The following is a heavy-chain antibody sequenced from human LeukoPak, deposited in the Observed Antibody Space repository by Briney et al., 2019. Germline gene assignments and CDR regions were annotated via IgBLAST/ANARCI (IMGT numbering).Heavy chain of an antibody. CDR2: ISGSGGST. V-gene: IGHV3-23*01. J-gene: IGHJ3*02. Sequence: GGSPRLSCAASGFTFSSYAMSWVRQAPGKGLEWVSAISGSGGSTYYADSVKGRFTISRDNSKNTLYLQMNSLRAEDTAVYYCAKIRGYYYGSGSYYGAFDIWGQGTMVTVSS. CDR3: AKIRGYYYGSGSYYGAFDI. D-gene: IGHD3-10*01. CDR1: GFTFSSYA.